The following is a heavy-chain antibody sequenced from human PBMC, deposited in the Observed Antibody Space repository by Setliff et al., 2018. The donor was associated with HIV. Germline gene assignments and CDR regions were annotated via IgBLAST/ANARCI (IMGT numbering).Heavy chain of an antibody. CDR3: AAGPFNWGQYF. Sequence: VKVSCKASGYTFTDRFITWFQQAPGKGLEWMGRRYPRGDGTIYAERFRGRLTFTADTSTHTGYMQLDNLKSEDTAMYFCAAGPFNWGQYFWGHGTLVTVSS. CDR2: RYPRGDGT. CDR1: GYTFTDRF. D-gene: IGHD3-16*01. J-gene: IGHJ4*01. V-gene: IGHV1-69-2*01.